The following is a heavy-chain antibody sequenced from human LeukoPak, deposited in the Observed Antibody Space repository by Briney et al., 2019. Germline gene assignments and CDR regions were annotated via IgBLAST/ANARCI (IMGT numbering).Heavy chain of an antibody. CDR2: INPYSGGT. CDR3: AREWVANDFWSGHNWFDP. Sequence: ASVKVSCKASGYTFTDYYMHWVRQAPGQGLEWMGRINPYSGGTNYAQKFQGRVTMTRDTSISTAYMELSRLRSDDAAVYYCAREWVANDFWSGHNWFDPWGQGTLVTVSS. J-gene: IGHJ5*02. D-gene: IGHD3-3*01. CDR1: GYTFTDYY. V-gene: IGHV1-2*06.